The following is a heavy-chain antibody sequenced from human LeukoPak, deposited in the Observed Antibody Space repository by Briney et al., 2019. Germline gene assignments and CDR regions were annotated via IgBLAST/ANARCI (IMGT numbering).Heavy chain of an antibody. CDR2: ISSSSSYI. CDR1: GFTFSSYS. Sequence: GGSLRLSCAASGFTFSSYSMNWVRQAPGKGLEWVSSISSSSSYIYYADSVKGRFTISRDNAKNSLYLQMNSLRAEDTAVYYCARGRVVVPAAIPGGASYYYGMAVWGQGTTVTVSS. J-gene: IGHJ6*02. V-gene: IGHV3-21*04. D-gene: IGHD2-2*02. CDR3: ARGRVVVPAAIPGGASYYYGMAV.